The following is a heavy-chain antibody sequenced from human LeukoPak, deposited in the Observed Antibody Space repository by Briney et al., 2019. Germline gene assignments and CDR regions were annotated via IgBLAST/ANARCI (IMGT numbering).Heavy chain of an antibody. V-gene: IGHV3-23*01. CDR3: AKPLGYCSSTSCRGAFDI. J-gene: IGHJ3*02. CDR2: ISGSGGST. Sequence: GGSLRLSCAASGFTFSSYAMSWVRQAPGKGLEWVSTISGSGGSTYYADSVRGRFTISRDNSKNTLYLQMNSLRAEDTAVYYCAKPLGYCSSTSCRGAFDIWGQGTMVTVSS. CDR1: GFTFSSYA. D-gene: IGHD2-2*01.